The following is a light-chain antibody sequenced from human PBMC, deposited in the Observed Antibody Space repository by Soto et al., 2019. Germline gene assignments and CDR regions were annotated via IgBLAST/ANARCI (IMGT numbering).Light chain of an antibody. CDR1: HTLCSG. V-gene: IGKV1-5*03. CDR3: QHYNTYPWT. CDR2: KAS. Sequence: DIPMTQSPSNLCGSVGDRGTIXCRASHTLCSGIDCFQQKPGKAPKLLIYKASTLKSGGPSRFSGSGSGTEFTRTISSLQPGDFATYYGQHYNTYPWTFGQGTKVEIK. J-gene: IGKJ1*01.